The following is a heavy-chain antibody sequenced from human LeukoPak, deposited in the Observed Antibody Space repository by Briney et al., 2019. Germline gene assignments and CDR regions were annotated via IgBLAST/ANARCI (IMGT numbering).Heavy chain of an antibody. CDR2: VNRDGSET. V-gene: IGHV3-7*03. Sequence: GGSLRLSCAASGFALSSHWMTWVRQVPGRGPEWVANVNRDGSETYYLDSVKGRFTISKDNAKNSLYLQMNSLRAEDTAVYYCAKGGIAVANDYWGQGTLVTVSS. J-gene: IGHJ4*02. D-gene: IGHD6-19*01. CDR1: GFALSSHW. CDR3: AKGGIAVANDY.